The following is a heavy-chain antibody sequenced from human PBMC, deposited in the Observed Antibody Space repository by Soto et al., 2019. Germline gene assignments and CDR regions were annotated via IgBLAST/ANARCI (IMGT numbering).Heavy chain of an antibody. J-gene: IGHJ4*02. CDR1: GFTFSVYA. D-gene: IGHD6-6*01. CDR2: ISGKGGST. V-gene: IGHV3-23*01. CDR3: AKDRTFGSRLVRFDS. Sequence: GGSLRLSCVASGFTFSVYAMTWVRQAPGKGLEWVSAISGKGGSTYYADSVKGRFTISRDNSKSTLHLQMNSLRVADTAVYYCAKDRTFGSRLVRFDSWGQGTLVTVSS.